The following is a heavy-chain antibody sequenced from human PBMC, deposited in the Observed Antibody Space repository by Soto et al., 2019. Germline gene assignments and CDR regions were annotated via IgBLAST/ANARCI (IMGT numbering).Heavy chain of an antibody. CDR1: GGSISSGDYY. Sequence: SETLSLTCTVSGGSISSGDYYRSWIRQPPGKGLEWIGYIYYSGSPYYNPSLKSRVTISVDRSKNQFSLKLSSVTAADTAVYYCARGYGSGSYYPAYYYYYRMDVWGQGTTVTVSS. J-gene: IGHJ6*02. V-gene: IGHV4-30-4*01. D-gene: IGHD3-10*01. CDR2: IYYSGSP. CDR3: ARGYGSGSYYPAYYYYYRMDV.